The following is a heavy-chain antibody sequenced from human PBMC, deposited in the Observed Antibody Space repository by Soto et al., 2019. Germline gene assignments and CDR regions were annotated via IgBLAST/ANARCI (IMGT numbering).Heavy chain of an antibody. Sequence: SETLSLTCTVSGGSISSGGYYWSWIRQHPGKGLEWIGYIYYSGSTYYNPSLKSRVTISVDTSKNQFSLKLSSVTAADTAVYYCARVGFAEEPNSSPYFDYWRQGTLVTVSS. CDR1: GGSISSGGYY. V-gene: IGHV4-31*03. CDR3: ARVGFAEEPNSSPYFDY. J-gene: IGHJ4*02. D-gene: IGHD6-13*01. CDR2: IYYSGST.